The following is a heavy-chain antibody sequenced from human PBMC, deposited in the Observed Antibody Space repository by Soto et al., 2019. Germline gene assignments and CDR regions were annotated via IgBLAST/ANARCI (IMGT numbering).Heavy chain of an antibody. CDR3: ARWGTFCGGDCSVWYYYGMDV. CDR2: IIPMFGTL. Sequence: QVQLVQSGAEVKKPGSSVKVSCKVSGGTFSNHAISWVRQAPGQGLEWMGGIIPMFGTLNYAQKFRGKVTITADDSTSTAYMELSSLRPEDTAVYYCARWGTFCGGDCSVWYYYGMDVWGQGTTVTVSS. V-gene: IGHV1-69*12. D-gene: IGHD2-21*02. J-gene: IGHJ6*02. CDR1: GGTFSNHA.